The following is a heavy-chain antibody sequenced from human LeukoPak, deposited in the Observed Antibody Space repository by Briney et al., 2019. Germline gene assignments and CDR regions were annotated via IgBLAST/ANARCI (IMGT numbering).Heavy chain of an antibody. V-gene: IGHV3-11*01. J-gene: IGHJ4*02. CDR2: ISSSGSTI. CDR1: GLTCRDDY. Sequence: PGRSRIGSCSDSGLTCRDDYMSGIRLTPRKRLEWVSYISSSGSTIYYADSVKGRFTISRDNAKNSLYLQMNSLRAEDTAVYYCARDDQRYSRDDYWGQGTLVTVSS. CDR3: ARDDQRYSRDDY. D-gene: IGHD6-13*01.